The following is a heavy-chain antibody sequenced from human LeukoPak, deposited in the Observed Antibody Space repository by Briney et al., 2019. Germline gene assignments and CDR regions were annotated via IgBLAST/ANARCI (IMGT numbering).Heavy chain of an antibody. CDR1: GGSISSSSYY. D-gene: IGHD3-22*01. Sequence: SETLSLTCTVSGGSISSSSYYWGWIRQPPGKGLEWIGSIYYSGSTYYNPSLKSRVTISVDTSKNQFSLELSSVTAADTAVYYCARTYYYDSSGYYFGTNYFDYWGQGTLVTVSS. CDR3: ARTYYYDSSGYYFGTNYFDY. V-gene: IGHV4-39*01. J-gene: IGHJ4*02. CDR2: IYYSGST.